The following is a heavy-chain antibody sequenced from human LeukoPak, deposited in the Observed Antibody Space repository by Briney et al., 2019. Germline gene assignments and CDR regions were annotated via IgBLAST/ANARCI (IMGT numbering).Heavy chain of an antibody. D-gene: IGHD3-10*01. CDR1: GYTFTSYD. J-gene: IGHJ4*02. V-gene: IGHV1-18*03. Sequence: GASLKVSCAASGYTFTSYDISWVRQAPGQGLEWISWISGYGGNTSYAQKLQGRVTMTTDTSTKTPYMQLRSLRSDDMAVYYCARDQLSMVRCTSDYWGQGTLVTVSS. CDR2: ISGYGGNT. CDR3: ARDQLSMVRCTSDY.